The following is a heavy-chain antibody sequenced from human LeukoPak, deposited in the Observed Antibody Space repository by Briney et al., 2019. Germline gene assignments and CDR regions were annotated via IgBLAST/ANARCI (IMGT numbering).Heavy chain of an antibody. V-gene: IGHV3-30*04. J-gene: IGHJ3*02. D-gene: IGHD3-10*01. CDR2: ISYDGSNK. CDR1: GFTFSSYA. Sequence: QSGGSLRLSCAASGFTFSSYAMHWVRQAPGKGLEWVAVISYDGSNKYYADSVKGRFTISRDNAKNSLYLQMNSLRAEDTAVYYCARGSLQGGSENAFDIWGQGTMVTVSS. CDR3: ARGSLQGGSENAFDI.